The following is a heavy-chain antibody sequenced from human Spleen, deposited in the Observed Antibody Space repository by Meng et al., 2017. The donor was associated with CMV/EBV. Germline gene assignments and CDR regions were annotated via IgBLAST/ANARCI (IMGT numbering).Heavy chain of an antibody. CDR2: INPNSGET. D-gene: IGHD5-12*01. Sequence: ASVKVSCKTSGYTFTGYYIHWVRQAPGQGLEWMGRINPNSGETNYAENFQGSVTMTRDTSINTVYMELSRLRSDDTAVYYCARSRYSGYDWDYWGQGTLVTVSS. CDR1: GYTFTGYY. CDR3: ARSRYSGYDWDY. V-gene: IGHV1-2*02. J-gene: IGHJ4*02.